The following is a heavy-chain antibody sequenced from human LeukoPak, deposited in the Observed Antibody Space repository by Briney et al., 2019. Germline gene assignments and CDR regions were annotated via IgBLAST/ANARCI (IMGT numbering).Heavy chain of an antibody. J-gene: IGHJ4*02. D-gene: IGHD3-3*01. CDR2: LKHDGSEK. V-gene: IGHV3-7*01. Sequence: GRSLRVSCAASGFTFSSYWMSWIRQAPGKGLEWVANLKHDGSEKYYVDSVKGRFAISRDNGKNSLYLQMNSLRVEDMAVYYCARAPREWLLGYHFEYWGQGTLVTVSS. CDR1: GFTFSSYW. CDR3: ARAPREWLLGYHFEY.